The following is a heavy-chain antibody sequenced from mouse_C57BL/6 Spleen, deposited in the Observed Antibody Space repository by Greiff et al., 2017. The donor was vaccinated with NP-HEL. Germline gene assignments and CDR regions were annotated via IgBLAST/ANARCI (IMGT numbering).Heavy chain of an antibody. V-gene: IGHV2-2*01. J-gene: IGHJ1*03. CDR2: IWSGGST. Sequence: VQRVESGPGLVQPSQSLSITCTVSGFSLTSYGVHWVRQSPGKGLEWLGVIWSGGSTDYNAAFISRLSISKDNSKSQVFFKMNSLQADDTAIYYCARNTADGSSDGGYFDVWGTGTTVTVSS. CDR3: ARNTADGSSDGGYFDV. CDR1: GFSLTSYG. D-gene: IGHD1-1*01.